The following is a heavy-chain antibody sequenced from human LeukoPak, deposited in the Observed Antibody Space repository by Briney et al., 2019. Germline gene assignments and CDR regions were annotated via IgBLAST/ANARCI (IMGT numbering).Heavy chain of an antibody. Sequence: PSETLSLTCTISGGSISSGSYYWSWIRQPAGKGLEWIGRIYTSGSTNYNPSLKSRVTISVDTSKNQFSLKLSSVTAADTAVYYCARATRIPYYFDYWGQGTLVTVSS. V-gene: IGHV4-61*02. D-gene: IGHD2-2*02. J-gene: IGHJ4*02. CDR1: GGSISSGSYY. CDR3: ARATRIPYYFDY. CDR2: IYTSGST.